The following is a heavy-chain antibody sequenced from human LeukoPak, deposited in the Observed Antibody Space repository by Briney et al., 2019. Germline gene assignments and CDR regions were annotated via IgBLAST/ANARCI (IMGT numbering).Heavy chain of an antibody. Sequence: PSETLSLTCAVSGYSISCGYYWGWIRQPPGKGLEWIGIIYHSGSTYYNPSLKSRVTISVDTSKNQFSLKLSSVTAADTAVYYCARERDFWSGYPVYYMDVWGKGTTVTVSS. D-gene: IGHD3-3*01. CDR1: GYSISCGYY. J-gene: IGHJ6*03. V-gene: IGHV4-38-2*02. CDR2: IYHSGST. CDR3: ARERDFWSGYPVYYMDV.